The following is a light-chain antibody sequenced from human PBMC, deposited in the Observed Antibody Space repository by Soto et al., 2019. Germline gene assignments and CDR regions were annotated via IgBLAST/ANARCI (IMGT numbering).Light chain of an antibody. CDR3: QYYNDYCWT. Sequence: DIQLTQSPSTLSASVGDRVTITCRASQSISSWLAWYQQKPGKAPNLLNYKTPNLESGVPSRFSGSGSGTEFTLTISSLQPDDFATYYCQYYNDYCWTFGQGTKVEIK. V-gene: IGKV1-5*03. CDR1: QSISSW. CDR2: KTP. J-gene: IGKJ1*01.